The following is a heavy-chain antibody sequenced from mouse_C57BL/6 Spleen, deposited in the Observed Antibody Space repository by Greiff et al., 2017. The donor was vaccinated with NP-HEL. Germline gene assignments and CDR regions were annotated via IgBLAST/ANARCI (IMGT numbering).Heavy chain of an antibody. CDR2: IYPGSGST. D-gene: IGHD1-1*01. CDR3: ARRKDYGSSYVEDYAMDY. Sequence: QVQLQQPGAELVKPGASVKMSCKASGYTFTSYWITWVKQRPGQGLEWIGDIYPGSGSTNYNEKFKSKATLTVDTSSSTAYMQLSSLTSEDSAVYYCARRKDYGSSYVEDYAMDYWGQGTSVTVSS. J-gene: IGHJ4*01. V-gene: IGHV1-55*01. CDR1: GYTFTSYW.